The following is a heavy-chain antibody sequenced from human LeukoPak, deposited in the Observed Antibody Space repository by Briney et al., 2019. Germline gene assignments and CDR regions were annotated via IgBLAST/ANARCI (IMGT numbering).Heavy chain of an antibody. CDR2: INHSGST. CDR3: AGTYYYDSSGYSRFDH. CDR1: GGSFSGYY. J-gene: IGHJ4*02. Sequence: SETLSLTCAVYGGSFSGYYWSWIRQPPGKGLEWIGEINHSGSTNYNPSLKSRVTISVDTSKNQFSLKLSSVTAADTAVYYCAGTYYYDSSGYSRFDHWGQGTLVIVSS. D-gene: IGHD3-22*01. V-gene: IGHV4-34*01.